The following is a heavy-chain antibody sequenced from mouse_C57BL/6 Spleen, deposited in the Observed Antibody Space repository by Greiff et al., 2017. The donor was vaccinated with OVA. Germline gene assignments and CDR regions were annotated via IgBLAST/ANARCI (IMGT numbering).Heavy chain of an antibody. Sequence: EVMLVESGGGLVQPGGSLKLSCAASGFTFSDYYMYWVRQTPEKRLEWVAYISNGGGSTYYPDTVKGRFTISRDNAKNTLYLQMSRLKSEDTAMYYCARRDYSNSGYAMDDWGQGTSVTVSS. D-gene: IGHD2-5*01. CDR1: GFTFSDYY. CDR2: ISNGGGST. CDR3: ARRDYSNSGYAMDD. V-gene: IGHV5-12*01. J-gene: IGHJ4*01.